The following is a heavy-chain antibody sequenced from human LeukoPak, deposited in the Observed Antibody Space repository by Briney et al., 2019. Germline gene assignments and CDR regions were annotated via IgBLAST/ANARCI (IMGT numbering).Heavy chain of an antibody. D-gene: IGHD6-6*01. J-gene: IGHJ5*02. V-gene: IGHV4-38-2*02. CDR1: GYSISSGSY. CDR3: ARPTARLGWFDP. Sequence: PSETLSLTCTVSGYSISSGSYWGWIRQPPGKGLEWVGSIYHSGSTYHNPSLKSRVTTSVDTSKNQFSLKLRSVTAADTAVYYCARPTARLGWFDPWGQGTLVTVSS. CDR2: IYHSGST.